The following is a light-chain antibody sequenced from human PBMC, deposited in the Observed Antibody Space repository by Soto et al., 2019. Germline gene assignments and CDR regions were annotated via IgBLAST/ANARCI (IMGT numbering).Light chain of an antibody. CDR3: QQRSNWPRT. V-gene: IGKV3-11*01. CDR1: QSVSSY. J-gene: IGKJ1*01. Sequence: EIVLTQSPATLSLSPGERATLSCRASQSVSSYLAWYQQKPGQAPRLLIYEASNRSTGIPARFSGSGSGTDSPLSISSLEPEDFAFYYCQQRSNWPRTFGQGTKVDIK. CDR2: EAS.